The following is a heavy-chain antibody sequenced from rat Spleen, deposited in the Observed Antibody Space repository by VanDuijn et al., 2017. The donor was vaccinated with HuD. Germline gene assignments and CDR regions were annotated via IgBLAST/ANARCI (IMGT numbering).Heavy chain of an antibody. D-gene: IGHD1-10*01. CDR2: INSAGTT. CDR1: GHSITSSYR. CDR3: ARDSITTG. V-gene: IGHV3-3*01. J-gene: IGHJ2*01. Sequence: EVQLQESGPGLVKPSQSLSLTCSVTGHSITSSYRWNWIRKFPGNKLEWMGYINSAGTTNYNPSLKSRISITRDTSKNQFFLQVNSVTTEDTATYYCARDSITTGWGQGVLVTVSS.